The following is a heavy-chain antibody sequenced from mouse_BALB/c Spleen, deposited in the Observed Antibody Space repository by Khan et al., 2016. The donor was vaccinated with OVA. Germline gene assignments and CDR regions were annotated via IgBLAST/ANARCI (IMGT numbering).Heavy chain of an antibody. CDR3: ARAYYRYDGYYAMDY. Sequence: VQLQESGPGLVAPSQSLSITCTVSGFSLSRYNIHWVRQPPGKGLEWLGMIWGGGGTDYNSTLKIRLSISKDNSKSQVFLRMHSLQTDDTSMYYCARAYYRYDGYYAMDYWGQGTSVTVSS. CDR1: GFSLSRYN. CDR2: IWGGGGT. D-gene: IGHD2-14*01. J-gene: IGHJ4*01. V-gene: IGHV2-6-4*01.